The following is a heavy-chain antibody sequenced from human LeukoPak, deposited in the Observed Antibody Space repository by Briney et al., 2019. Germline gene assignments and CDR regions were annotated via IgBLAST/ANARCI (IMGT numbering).Heavy chain of an antibody. D-gene: IGHD3-10*01. CDR1: GYSFTXXX. J-gene: IGHJ4*02. CDR2: IYPGDSDT. V-gene: IGHV5-51*01. Sequence: ISCKXSGYSFTXXXXXXVRXXXXXGXXXMGIIYPGDSDTRYSPSFQGQVTISADKSISTAYLQWSSLKASDTAMYYCARRWFGXLXIDYWGQG. CDR3: ARRWFGXLXIDY.